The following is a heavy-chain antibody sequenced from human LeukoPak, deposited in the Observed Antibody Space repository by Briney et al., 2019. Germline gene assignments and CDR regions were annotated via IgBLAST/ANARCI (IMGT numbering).Heavy chain of an antibody. CDR2: IYHSGST. D-gene: IGHD6-19*01. Sequence: SETLSLTCTVSRGSISSHNWWTWVRQPPGKGLEWIGEIYHSGSTNYNPSLMSRLTISVDKSRNQFSLKLSSVTAADTAVYYCASRTASALEGFDIWGQGTMVTVSS. V-gene: IGHV4-4*02. J-gene: IGHJ3*02. CDR1: RGSISSHNW. CDR3: ASRTASALEGFDI.